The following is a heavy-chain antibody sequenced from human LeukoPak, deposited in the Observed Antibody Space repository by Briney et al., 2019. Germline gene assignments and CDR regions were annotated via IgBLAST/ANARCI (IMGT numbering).Heavy chain of an antibody. Sequence: ASVKVSCKASGYTLTGYYMQWVRQAPGQGLEWMGWINPNSGGTNYAQNFQGRVTMTRDTPISTAYMELRGLISDDTAVYYCARVNGSGSPWMNFDPWGQGPLVTV. CDR2: INPNSGGT. V-gene: IGHV1-2*02. CDR1: GYTLTGYY. CDR3: ARVNGSGSPWMNFDP. D-gene: IGHD3-10*01. J-gene: IGHJ5*02.